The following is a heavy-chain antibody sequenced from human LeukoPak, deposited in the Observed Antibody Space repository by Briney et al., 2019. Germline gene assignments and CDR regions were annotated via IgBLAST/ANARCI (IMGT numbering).Heavy chain of an antibody. Sequence: SRTLCLTCAVSGVFISSGTRWGWFRQPPGRGLGGIGKINNSVGTNYNPSLKSRVAISMAKSKNQFSLYVTSVTAADTVMYYCARKGPATILDYWGRGTLVTVSS. V-gene: IGHV4-4*02. D-gene: IGHD3-3*01. J-gene: IGHJ4*02. CDR1: GVFISSGTR. CDR2: INNSVGT. CDR3: ARKGPATILDY.